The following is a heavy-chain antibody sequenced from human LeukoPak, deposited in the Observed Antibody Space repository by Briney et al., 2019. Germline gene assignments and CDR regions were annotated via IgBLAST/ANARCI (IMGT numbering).Heavy chain of an antibody. J-gene: IGHJ4*02. V-gene: IGHV3-11*01. CDR1: GFPFSDYY. CDR3: ARDVFDY. CDR2: MSSRGSTI. Sequence: PGGPLRLPCAASGFPFSDYYMSWIPQAPGKGLEWVSYMSSRGSTIYYADSVKGRFTISRDNAKNSLSLQMNSLRAEDTAVYYCARDVFDYWGQGTLVTVSS.